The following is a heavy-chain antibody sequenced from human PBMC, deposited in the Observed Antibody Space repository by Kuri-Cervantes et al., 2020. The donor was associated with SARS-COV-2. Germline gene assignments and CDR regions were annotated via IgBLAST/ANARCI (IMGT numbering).Heavy chain of an antibody. CDR3: ARDQVGNYYGSGSYSSYYYYGMDV. CDR2: ISANSGNT. Sequence: ASVKVSCKASGYTFISYGFSWVRQAPGQGLEWMGWISANSGNTNYAQKLQGRVTLTTDTSTSTAYMELRSLRSEDTAVYYCARDQVGNYYGSGSYSSYYYYGMDVWGQGTTVTVSS. V-gene: IGHV1-18*01. CDR1: GYTFISYG. D-gene: IGHD3-10*01. J-gene: IGHJ6*02.